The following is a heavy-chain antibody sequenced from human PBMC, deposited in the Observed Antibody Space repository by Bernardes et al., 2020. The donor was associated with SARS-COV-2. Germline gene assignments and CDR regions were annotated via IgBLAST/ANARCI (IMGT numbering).Heavy chain of an antibody. CDR2: ISGSDTYK. CDR3: ARGGYFDSDGVYYGGDVSPFDS. Sequence: GCSLRLSCAASGFTFHYYSMNWVRQAPGKGPEWVSSISGSDTYKNYADSVKGRFTISRDNTKNSLFLQMNSLRVEDTAVYYCARGGYFDSDGVYYGGDVSPFDSWGQGTLVTVSS. D-gene: IGHD3-22*01. J-gene: IGHJ4*02. CDR1: GFTFHYYS. V-gene: IGHV3-21*06.